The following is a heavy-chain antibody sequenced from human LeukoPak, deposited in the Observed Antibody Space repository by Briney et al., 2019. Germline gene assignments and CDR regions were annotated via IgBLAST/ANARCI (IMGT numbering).Heavy chain of an antibody. CDR1: GFTFSSYA. CDR3: ASSIAVAGYFDY. D-gene: IGHD6-19*01. J-gene: IGHJ4*02. CDR2: ISYDGSNK. Sequence: GGSLRPSCAASGFTFSSYAMHWVRQAPGKGLEWVAVISYDGSNKYYADSVKGRFTISRDNSKNTLYLQMNSLRADDTAVYYCASSIAVAGYFDYWGQGTLVTVSS. V-gene: IGHV3-30-3*01.